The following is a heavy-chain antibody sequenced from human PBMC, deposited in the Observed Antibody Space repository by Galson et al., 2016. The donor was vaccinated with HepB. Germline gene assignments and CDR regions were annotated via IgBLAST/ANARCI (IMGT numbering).Heavy chain of an antibody. CDR3: ARVRSYCSGTDCPYYFEY. D-gene: IGHD2-2*01. Sequence: TLSLTCAVSGGSINTGTDSWSWIRQPPGKDLEWIGYISHSGNIYYNPSLKSRVTISVDRSKNHFSLKLSSVTAADTAVYYCARVRSYCSGTDCPYYFEYWGQGNLVTVYS. J-gene: IGHJ4*02. CDR1: GGSINTGTDS. CDR2: ISHSGNI. V-gene: IGHV4-30-2*01.